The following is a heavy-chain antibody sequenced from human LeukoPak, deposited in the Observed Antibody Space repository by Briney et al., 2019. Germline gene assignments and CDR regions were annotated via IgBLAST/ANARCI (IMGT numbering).Heavy chain of an antibody. D-gene: IGHD3-10*01. V-gene: IGHV3-30*18. CDR2: ISYDGSNK. Sequence: GGSLRLSCAASGFTFSSHGMHWVRQAPGKGLEWVAVISYDGSNKYYADSVKGRFTISRDNSKNTLYLQMNSLRAEDTAVYYCAKAPIPITMVRGVYFDYWGQGTLVTVSS. J-gene: IGHJ4*02. CDR3: AKAPIPITMVRGVYFDY. CDR1: GFTFSSHG.